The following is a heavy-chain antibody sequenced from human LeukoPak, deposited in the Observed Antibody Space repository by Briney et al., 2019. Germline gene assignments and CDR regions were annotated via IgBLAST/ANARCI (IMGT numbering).Heavy chain of an antibody. CDR3: ARVGSAAATADY. Sequence: ASVKVSCKASGYTFTSYYMHWMRQAPGQGPEWMGIINPRGGSTDYAQKFQGRITMTSDTSTGTVYMELNSLRSDDTAVYCARVGSAAATADYWGQGTLVTVSS. D-gene: IGHD6-25*01. CDR2: INPRGGST. CDR1: GYTFTSYY. J-gene: IGHJ4*02. V-gene: IGHV1-46*01.